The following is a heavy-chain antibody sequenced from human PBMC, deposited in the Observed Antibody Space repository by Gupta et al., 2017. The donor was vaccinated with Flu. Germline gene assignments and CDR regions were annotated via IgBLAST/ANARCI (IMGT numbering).Heavy chain of an antibody. V-gene: IGHV4-59*12. CDR3: AREEGYSSSSFDY. J-gene: IGHJ4*02. D-gene: IGHD6-6*01. CDR2: IYYSGST. CDR1: GGSISSYY. Sequence: QVQLQESGAGLVKPSETLSLTCTVSGGSISSYYWSWIRQPPGKGLELIGYIYYSGSTNYNPSLKSRVTISVDTSKNQFALKLSSVTAADTAVYYCAREEGYSSSSFDYWGQGTLVTGSS.